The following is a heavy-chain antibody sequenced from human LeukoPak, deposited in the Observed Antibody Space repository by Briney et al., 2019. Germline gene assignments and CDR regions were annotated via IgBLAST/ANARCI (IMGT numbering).Heavy chain of an antibody. CDR2: TYNSGST. CDR3: AGGLQWLAHDC. CDR1: GDSISSLY. J-gene: IGHJ4*02. Sequence: SETLSLTCTVSGDSISSLYWSWVRQPPGKRLGWIGSTYNSGSTNYNPSLKSRVTISVDTSKNQLSLKLSSVTAADTAMYYCAGGLQWLAHDCWGQGTLVTVSS. D-gene: IGHD6-19*01. V-gene: IGHV4-59*08.